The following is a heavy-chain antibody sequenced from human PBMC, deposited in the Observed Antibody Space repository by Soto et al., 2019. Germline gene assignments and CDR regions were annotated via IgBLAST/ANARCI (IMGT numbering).Heavy chain of an antibody. J-gene: IGHJ4*02. V-gene: IGHV4-31*03. D-gene: IGHD6-6*01. CDR1: GDSIGNEGYY. Sequence: QVQLQESGPGLVKPSQTLSLTCTVSGDSIGNEGYYLNWIRQHPGKGLEWIGYIFSGGSTYYNPSLKSRVTLSVDTSKNQFSLKLSSVTAADSAMYYCARGAFIAAPFDSWGQGTLVTVSS. CDR2: IFSGGST. CDR3: ARGAFIAAPFDS.